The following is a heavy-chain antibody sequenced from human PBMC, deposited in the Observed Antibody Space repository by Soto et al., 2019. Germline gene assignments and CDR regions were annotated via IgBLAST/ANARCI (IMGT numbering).Heavy chain of an antibody. CDR3: ARTDIVTTNCFDP. Sequence: KASETLSLTCAVYGESFIGYYWTWIRQPPGKGLEWIGEINHRGSANYNPSLKSRVTISVDTSNNQFSLKLSSVTAADTSVYYCARTDIVTTNCFDPWGQITLGTVSS. CDR2: INHRGSA. D-gene: IGHD5-12*01. V-gene: IGHV4-34*01. CDR1: GESFIGYY. J-gene: IGHJ5*02.